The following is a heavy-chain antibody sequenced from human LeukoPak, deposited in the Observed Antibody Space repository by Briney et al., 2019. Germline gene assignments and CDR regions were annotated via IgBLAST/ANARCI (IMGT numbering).Heavy chain of an antibody. J-gene: IGHJ4*02. CDR3: ARDLGMGGGNFDY. D-gene: IGHD3-16*01. CDR2: ISYSGST. Sequence: SETLSLTCTVSGGSISSDYWSWIRRPPGKGLEWIGYISYSGSTNYNPSLKGRVTISVDTSKNQFSLRLSSATAADTAVYYCARDLGMGGGNFDYWGQGALVTVSS. V-gene: IGHV4-59*01. CDR1: GGSISSDY.